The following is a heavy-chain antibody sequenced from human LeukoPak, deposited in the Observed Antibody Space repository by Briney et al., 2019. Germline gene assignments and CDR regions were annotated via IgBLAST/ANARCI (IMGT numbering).Heavy chain of an antibody. CDR3: ARELVGAEGHSFDY. D-gene: IGHD1-26*01. V-gene: IGHV1-69*13. CDR2: IIPVFGTA. Sequence: SVKVSCKVSGYTFREYGITWVRQAPGQGLEWMGGIIPVFGTANYAQKFQGRVTITADESTSTAYMELSSLRSEDTAVYYCARELVGAEGHSFDYWGQGTLVTVSS. CDR1: GYTFREYG. J-gene: IGHJ4*02.